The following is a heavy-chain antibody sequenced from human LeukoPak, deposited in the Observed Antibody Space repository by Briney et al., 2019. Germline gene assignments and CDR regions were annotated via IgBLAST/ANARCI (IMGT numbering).Heavy chain of an antibody. J-gene: IGHJ4*02. CDR2: ISASGSNI. D-gene: IGHD2-15*01. V-gene: IGHV3-48*01. Sequence: GGSLRLSCGASGFPLSSYSINWFRQAPGKGLEWVAYISASGSNIYYVDSVKGRFTVSRDNPKSSLFLQMNSPRAEDTAVYYCARVKGSYFDYWGQGALVTVSS. CDR3: ARVKGSYFDY. CDR1: GFPLSSYS.